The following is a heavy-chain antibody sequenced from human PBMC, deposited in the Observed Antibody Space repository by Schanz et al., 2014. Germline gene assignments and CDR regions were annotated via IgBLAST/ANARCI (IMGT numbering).Heavy chain of an antibody. D-gene: IGHD1-26*01. CDR2: VCYDGSKK. V-gene: IGHV3-33*08. Sequence: QVQLVESGGGVVQPGRSRRLSCEASGFTFSSYGMHWVRQAPGKGLEWVAVVCYDGSKKYYADSVKGRFTISRDNAKNSLYLQMNSLRAEDTAVYYCARDSGSHYLVDYWGQGTLVTVSS. CDR1: GFTFSSYG. J-gene: IGHJ4*02. CDR3: ARDSGSHYLVDY.